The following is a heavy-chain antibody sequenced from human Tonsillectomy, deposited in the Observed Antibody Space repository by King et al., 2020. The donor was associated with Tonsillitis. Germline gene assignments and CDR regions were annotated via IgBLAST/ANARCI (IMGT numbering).Heavy chain of an antibody. CDR3: ARHRLLNWFDR. Sequence: QLQESGPGLVKPSETLSLTCTVSGGSISSTSFYWGWIRQPPGKGLEWIGSILYSGSTYYDPSLKSRVTISVDTSKNQFSLKLSSVTAADPAVYYCARHRLLNWFDRWGKGTLVTVSS. CDR2: ILYSGST. D-gene: IGHD2/OR15-2a*01. CDR1: GGSISSTSFY. J-gene: IGHJ5*02. V-gene: IGHV4-39*01.